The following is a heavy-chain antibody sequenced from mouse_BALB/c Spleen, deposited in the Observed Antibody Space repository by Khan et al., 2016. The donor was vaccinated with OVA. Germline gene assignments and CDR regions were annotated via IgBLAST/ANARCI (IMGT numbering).Heavy chain of an antibody. CDR1: GYTFTSFW. CDR3: ARGGYGSPFAY. D-gene: IGHD1-1*01. V-gene: IGHV1S127*01. CDR2: IDPSKSET. Sequence: QVQLQQSGPELVRPGASVKMSCKASGYTFTSFWIHWVKQRPGQGLEWIGMIDPSKSETRLNQKFKDKATLNVDKSSTTAYMQLSRLTSEDTAVYYCARGGYGSPFAYWGQGTLVTVSA. J-gene: IGHJ3*01.